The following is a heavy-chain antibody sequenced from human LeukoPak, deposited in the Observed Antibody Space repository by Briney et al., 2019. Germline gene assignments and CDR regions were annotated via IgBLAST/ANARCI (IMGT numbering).Heavy chain of an antibody. CDR2: IYPGDSDT. CDR1: GCFFTRYW. CDR3: ARTPRTYYYDSADY. V-gene: IGHV5-51*01. Sequence: GGALQISCQGSGCFFTRYWIVWVRRMPGRDLEGMGIIYPGDSDTRYNPSFQGQGTLSVSKSISTAFLQCSSLLAADAAMHYFARTPRTYYYDSADYWGQGTLVTVSS. J-gene: IGHJ4*02. D-gene: IGHD3-22*01.